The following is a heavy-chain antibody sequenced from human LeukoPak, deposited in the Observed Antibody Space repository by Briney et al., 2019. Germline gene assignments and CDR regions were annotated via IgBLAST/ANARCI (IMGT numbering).Heavy chain of an antibody. J-gene: IGHJ4*02. D-gene: IGHD3-3*01. Sequence: SETLSLTCAVSGEPFSGYYWGWIRQPPGKALELIGEINRHGNTDYNPSLKSRVSMSIDTSKDQFSLKLISVTAADTAVYYCARLVPERFFQLNPEGYYDYWGQGTLVTVSS. CDR2: INRHGNT. CDR1: GEPFSGYY. CDR3: ARLVPERFFQLNPEGYYDY. V-gene: IGHV4-34*01.